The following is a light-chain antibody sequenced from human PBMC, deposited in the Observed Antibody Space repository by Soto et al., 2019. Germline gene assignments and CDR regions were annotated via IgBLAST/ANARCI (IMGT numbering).Light chain of an antibody. CDR1: LSVSRN. CDR3: QQYNDWPRT. CDR2: DAS. J-gene: IGKJ1*01. V-gene: IGKV3-15*01. Sequence: EIVMTQSPATLSVSPGERATLSCRASLSVSRNLAWYQQKPGQAPRLLIFDASTRATGIPARFSGSGSGTEFTLTITSLQSEDFAVYYCQQYNDWPRTFGQGTKVDSK.